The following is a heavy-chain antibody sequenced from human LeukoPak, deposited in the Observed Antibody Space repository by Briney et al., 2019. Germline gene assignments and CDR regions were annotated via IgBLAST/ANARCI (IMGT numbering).Heavy chain of an antibody. CDR2: IKQDGSEK. CDR1: GFTFSSYW. J-gene: IGHJ6*02. V-gene: IGHV3-7*01. D-gene: IGHD3-22*01. CDR3: ARGPYDSSGYQPYYYYYYGMDV. Sequence: PGGSLRLSCAASGFTFSSYWMSWVRQAPGKGLERVANIKQDGSEKYYVDSVKGRFTISRDNAKNSLYLQMNSLRAEDTAVYYCARGPYDSSGYQPYYYYYYGMDVWGQGTTVTVSS.